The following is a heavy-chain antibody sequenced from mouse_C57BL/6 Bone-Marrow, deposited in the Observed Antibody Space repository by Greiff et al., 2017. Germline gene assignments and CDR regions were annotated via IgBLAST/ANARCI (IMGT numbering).Heavy chain of an antibody. J-gene: IGHJ2*01. Sequence: EVQLVESGGGLVKPGGSLKLSCAASGFTFSDYGMHWVRQAPEKGLEWVAYISSGSSTIYYADTVKGRFTIPRDNAKNTLFLQMTSLRSEDTAMYYCARQAGITTVVATDYWGQGTTLTVSS. CDR2: ISSGSSTI. D-gene: IGHD1-1*01. CDR3: ARQAGITTVVATDY. V-gene: IGHV5-17*01. CDR1: GFTFSDYG.